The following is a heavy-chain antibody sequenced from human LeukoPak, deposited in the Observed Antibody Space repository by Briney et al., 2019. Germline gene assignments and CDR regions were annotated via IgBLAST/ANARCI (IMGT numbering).Heavy chain of an antibody. D-gene: IGHD6-13*01. CDR2: INPNSGGT. CDR3: ASTGQQLVDGDWFDP. Sequence: ASVKVSCKASGYTFTGYYMHWVRQAPGQGLEWMEWINPNSGGTNYAQKFQGRVTMTRDTSISTAYMELSRLRSDDTAVYYCASTGQQLVDGDWFDPWGQGTLVTVSS. CDR1: GYTFTGYY. J-gene: IGHJ5*02. V-gene: IGHV1-2*02.